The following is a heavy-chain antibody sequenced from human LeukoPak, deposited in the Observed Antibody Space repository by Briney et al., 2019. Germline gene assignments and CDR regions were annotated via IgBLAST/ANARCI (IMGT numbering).Heavy chain of an antibody. D-gene: IGHD6-13*01. CDR2: INHSGST. Sequence: KPSETLSLTCAVYGGSFSGYYWSWIRQPPGKGLEWIGEINHSGSTNYNPSLKSRVTISVDTSKNQFSLKLSSVTAADTAVYYCARGALSESYSGSWMRHYYYYMDVWGKGTTVTVSS. CDR3: ARGALSESYSGSWMRHYYYYMDV. V-gene: IGHV4-34*01. J-gene: IGHJ6*03. CDR1: GGSFSGYY.